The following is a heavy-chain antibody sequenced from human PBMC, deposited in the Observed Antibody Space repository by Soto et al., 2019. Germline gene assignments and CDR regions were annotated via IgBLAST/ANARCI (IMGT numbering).Heavy chain of an antibody. CDR2: IYYSGST. J-gene: IGHJ5*02. CDR1: GGSISSGGYY. D-gene: IGHD3-10*01. CDR3: ARAYGSGSYYKNSAPFYWFDP. Sequence: SETLSLTCTVSGGSISSGGYYWSWIRQHPGKGLEWIGYIYYSGSTYYNPSLKSRVTISVDTSKNQFSLKLSSVTAADTAVYYCARAYGSGSYYKNSAPFYWFDPWGQGTLVTVSS. V-gene: IGHV4-31*03.